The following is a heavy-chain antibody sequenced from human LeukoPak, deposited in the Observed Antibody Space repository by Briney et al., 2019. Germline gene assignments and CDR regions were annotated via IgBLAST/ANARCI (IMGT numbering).Heavy chain of an antibody. CDR3: ARDHCSSTSCYDFNFDY. J-gene: IGHJ4*02. D-gene: IGHD2-2*01. CDR2: IYYSGST. CDR1: GGSISSGDYY. V-gene: IGHV4-30-4*08. Sequence: SQTLSLTCTVSGGSISSGDYYWCWIRQHPGKGLEWIGYIYYSGSTYYNPSLKSRVTISVDTSKNQFSLKLSSVTAADTAVYYCARDHCSSTSCYDFNFDYWGQGTLVTVSS.